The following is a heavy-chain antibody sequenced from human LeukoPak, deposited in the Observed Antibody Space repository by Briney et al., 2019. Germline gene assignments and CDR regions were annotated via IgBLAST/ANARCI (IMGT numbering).Heavy chain of an antibody. V-gene: IGHV3-23*01. CDR3: ATVMGTSPSTAYVTY. J-gene: IGHJ4*02. Sequence: PGGSLRLSCGGSGFIFSSYAINWVRQTPGKGLEWLSAISNDGRHMYYTDSVKGRFTTSRDNSRNTVYLQMNGLRVEDTAVSYCATVMGTSPSTAYVTYWGQGTLVTVSS. D-gene: IGHD5-24*01. CDR1: GFIFSSYA. CDR2: ISNDGRHM.